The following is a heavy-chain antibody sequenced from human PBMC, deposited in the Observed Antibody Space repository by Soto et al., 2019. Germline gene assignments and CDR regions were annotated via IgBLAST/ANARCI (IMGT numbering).Heavy chain of an antibody. CDR3: ALGSWSGETFDI. J-gene: IGHJ3*02. CDR1: GGTFNVYT. Sequence: QVQLVQSGAEVTKPGSSVKVSCKDSGGTFNVYTIIWVRQAPGQGLEWMGRIIPMLAITNYAQRFQGRVTMTADTSTTTADMELSSLTSEDTAVYYCALGSWSGETFDIWGKGTLVTVYS. CDR2: IIPMLAIT. V-gene: IGHV1-69*02. D-gene: IGHD6-13*01.